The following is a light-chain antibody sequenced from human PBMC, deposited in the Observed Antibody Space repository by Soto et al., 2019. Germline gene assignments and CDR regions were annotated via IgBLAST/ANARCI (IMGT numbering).Light chain of an antibody. J-gene: IGKJ1*01. CDR3: QQYNSFPT. CDR2: KAS. V-gene: IGKV1-5*03. Sequence: DIQMTQSPSTLSASVGDRVTITCRASQSISNWLAWYQQKPGKAPKLLIYKASSLESGVPSRVSGSGSGTEFTLTISSLQPDEFATYYCQQYNSFPTFGQGTKVEIK. CDR1: QSISNW.